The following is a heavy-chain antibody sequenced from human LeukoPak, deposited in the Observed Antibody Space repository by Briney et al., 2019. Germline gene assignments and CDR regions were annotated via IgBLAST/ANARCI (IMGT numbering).Heavy chain of an antibody. J-gene: IGHJ4*02. CDR2: ISSSSSYI. CDR1: GFTFSSYS. Sequence: GGSLRLSCAASGFTFSSYSMNWVRQAPGKGLEWVSSISSSSSYIYYADSVKGRFTISRDNSKNTLYLQMNSLRAEDTAVYYCAKEGPIAARSFDYWGQGTLVTVST. V-gene: IGHV3-21*01. D-gene: IGHD6-6*01. CDR3: AKEGPIAARSFDY.